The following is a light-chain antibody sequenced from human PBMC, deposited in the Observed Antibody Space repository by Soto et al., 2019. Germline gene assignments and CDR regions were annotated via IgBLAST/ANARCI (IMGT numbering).Light chain of an antibody. J-gene: IGLJ2*01. CDR1: SSDIGAFDY. V-gene: IGLV2-14*01. Sequence: QSALTQPASVSGSPGQSIAVSCTGSSSDIGAFDYVSWYQQQPGKAPKLLIFDVSNRPSGVSNRFSGSKSGNTASLTISGLLAEDEGDYYCTSYTGDSAHVPFGGGTKVTVL. CDR2: DVS. CDR3: TSYTGDSAHVP.